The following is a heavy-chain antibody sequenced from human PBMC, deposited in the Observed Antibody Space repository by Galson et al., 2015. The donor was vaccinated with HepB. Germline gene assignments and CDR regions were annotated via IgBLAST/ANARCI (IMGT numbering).Heavy chain of an antibody. CDR3: ARLYYYDGSGSFFDGMDV. Sequence: CAISGDSVPSNSAAWNWIRQSPSRGLEWLGRTYYKSKWFNDYAVSVKSRITNNPDASRNQFSLQLNSVTPEDTAVYYCARLYYYDGSGSFFDGMDVWGQGTTVTVSS. CDR1: GDSVPSNSAA. CDR2: TYYKSKWFN. V-gene: IGHV6-1*01. D-gene: IGHD3-22*01. J-gene: IGHJ6*02.